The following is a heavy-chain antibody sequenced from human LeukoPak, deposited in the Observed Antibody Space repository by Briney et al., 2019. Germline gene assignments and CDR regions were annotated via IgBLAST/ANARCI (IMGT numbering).Heavy chain of an antibody. CDR3: TTLTVVNNFDY. Sequence: GGCLRLSCAASGFSFSVYEIHWVRQAPGKGLEWISDISSSGTTTYYADSVKGRFTISRDNAKNSLYLQMNSLRAEDTAVYYCTTLTVVNNFDYWGQGTLVTVSS. D-gene: IGHD3-22*01. CDR2: ISSSGTTT. J-gene: IGHJ4*02. V-gene: IGHV3-48*03. CDR1: GFSFSVYE.